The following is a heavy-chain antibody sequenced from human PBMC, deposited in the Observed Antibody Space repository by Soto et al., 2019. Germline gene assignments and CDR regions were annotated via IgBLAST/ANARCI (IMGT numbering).Heavy chain of an antibody. J-gene: IGHJ5*02. D-gene: IGHD5-12*01. V-gene: IGHV4-39*07. CDR2: IYHSGST. CDR1: GGSISSSSYY. CDR3: ARDEVAIHSTQNWFDP. Sequence: PSETLSLTGTVSGGSISSSSYYGGWILQPPGKGLEWIREIYHSGSTNYNPSLKSRVTISVDKTKNQFSLKLSSVTAADTAVYYCARDEVAIHSTQNWFDPWGQGTLVTVSS.